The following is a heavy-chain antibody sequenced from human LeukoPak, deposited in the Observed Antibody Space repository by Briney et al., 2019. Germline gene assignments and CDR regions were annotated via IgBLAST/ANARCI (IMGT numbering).Heavy chain of an antibody. CDR1: GYTFTSYD. J-gene: IGHJ4*02. Sequence: ASVNVSCKASGYTFTSYDINWVRQAPGQGLEWMGWINPNSGGTNYAQKFQGWVTMTRDTSISTAYMELSKLRSDDTAVYYCARATSGWPTFDYWGQGTLVTVSS. CDR2: INPNSGGT. D-gene: IGHD6-19*01. V-gene: IGHV1-2*04. CDR3: ARATSGWPTFDY.